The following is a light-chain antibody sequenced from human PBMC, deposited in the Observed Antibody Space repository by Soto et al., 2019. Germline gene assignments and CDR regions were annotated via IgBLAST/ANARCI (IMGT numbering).Light chain of an antibody. CDR3: SSYTSSFP. CDR2: DVS. V-gene: IGLV2-14*01. Sequence: QSALTQPASVSGSPGQSITISCTGTSSDVGGYNYVSWYQQHPGKAPKLMIYDVSNRPSGVSNRFSGSKSGNTASLTISGLQAEDEADYYCSSYTSSFPFGGGNKHTVL. J-gene: IGLJ2*01. CDR1: SSDVGGYNY.